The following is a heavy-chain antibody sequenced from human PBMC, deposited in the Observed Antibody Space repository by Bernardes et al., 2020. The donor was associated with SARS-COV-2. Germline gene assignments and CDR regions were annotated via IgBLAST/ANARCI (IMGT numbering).Heavy chain of an antibody. CDR3: ARGPLNWGQIDY. Sequence: GGSLRLSCAASGFTFSSYSMNWVRQAPGKGLEWVSSITSSTNYIYYADSVKGRFTVSRDNAKNSLYLQMNSLRAEDTAVYYCARGPLNWGQIDYWGQGTLVTVSS. J-gene: IGHJ4*02. CDR1: GFTFSSYS. V-gene: IGHV3-21*01. CDR2: ITSSTNYI. D-gene: IGHD7-27*01.